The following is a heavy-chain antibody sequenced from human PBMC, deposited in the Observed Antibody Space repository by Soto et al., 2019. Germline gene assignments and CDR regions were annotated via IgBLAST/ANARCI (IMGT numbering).Heavy chain of an antibody. CDR1: GYSFTGYW. V-gene: IGHV5-51*01. CDR3: ARLGCSGGSCYAGLDYYYYGMDV. Sequence: GASLKISCKGSGYSFTGYWIGWVRQMPGKGLEWMGIIYPGDSDTRYSPSFQGQVTISADKSISTAYLQWSSLKASDTAMYYCARLGCSGGSCYAGLDYYYYGMDVWGQGTTVTVSS. D-gene: IGHD2-15*01. J-gene: IGHJ6*02. CDR2: IYPGDSDT.